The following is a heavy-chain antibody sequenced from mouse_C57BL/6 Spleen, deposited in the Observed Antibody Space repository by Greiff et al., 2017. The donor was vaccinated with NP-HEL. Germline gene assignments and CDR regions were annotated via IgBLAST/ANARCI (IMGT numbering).Heavy chain of an antibody. CDR1: GYTFTSYW. D-gene: IGHD1-1*01. Sequence: VQLQQPGAELVRPGSSVKLSCKASGYTFTSYWMHWVKQRPIQGLEWIGNIDPSDSETHYNQKFKDKATLTVDKSSSTAYMQLSSLTSEDSAVYYCARSAPITTVVATGYFDVWGTGTTVTVSS. CDR3: ARSAPITTVVATGYFDV. V-gene: IGHV1-52*01. CDR2: IDPSDSET. J-gene: IGHJ1*03.